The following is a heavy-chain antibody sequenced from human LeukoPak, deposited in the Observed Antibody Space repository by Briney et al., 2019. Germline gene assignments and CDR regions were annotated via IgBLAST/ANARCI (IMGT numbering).Heavy chain of an antibody. CDR2: INHSGST. V-gene: IGHV4-34*01. CDR1: GGSFSGYY. Sequence: KTSETLSLTCAVYGGSFSGYYWSWIRQPPGKGLEWIGEINHSGSTNYNPSLKSRVTMSVDTSKNQFSLKLSSVTAADTAVYYCARGYGSGSYSIFDYWGQGTLVTVSS. D-gene: IGHD3-10*01. CDR3: ARGYGSGSYSIFDY. J-gene: IGHJ4*02.